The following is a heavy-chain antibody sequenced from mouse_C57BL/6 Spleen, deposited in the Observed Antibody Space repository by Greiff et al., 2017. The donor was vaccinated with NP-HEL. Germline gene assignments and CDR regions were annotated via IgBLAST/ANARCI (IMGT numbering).Heavy chain of an antibody. CDR2: INPNNGGT. J-gene: IGHJ1*03. V-gene: IGHV1-22*01. CDR1: GYTFTDYN. CDR3: ARIYYYGPGYFDV. Sequence: DVQLQESGPELVKPGASVKMSCKASGYTFTDYNMHWVKQSHGKSLEWIGYINPNNGGTSYNQKFKGKATLTVNKSSSTAYMELRSLTSEDSAVYYCARIYYYGPGYFDVWGTGTTVTVSS. D-gene: IGHD1-1*01.